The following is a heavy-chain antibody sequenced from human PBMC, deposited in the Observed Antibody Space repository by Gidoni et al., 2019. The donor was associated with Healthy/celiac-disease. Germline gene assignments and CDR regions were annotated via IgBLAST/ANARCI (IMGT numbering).Heavy chain of an antibody. J-gene: IGHJ3*02. CDR3: ARDPGTKGGAFDI. CDR2: INPNSGGT. V-gene: IGHV1-2*02. Sequence: QVQLVQSGAEEKKPGASVQVSCKASGDTFTGYYMHCLLQAPVQGLEWMGWINPNSGGTNYAQKLQGRVTITRDTTISTANMELSRLRSDDTAVYYCARDPGTKGGAFDIWGQGTMVTVSS. D-gene: IGHD1-7*01. CDR1: GDTFTGYY.